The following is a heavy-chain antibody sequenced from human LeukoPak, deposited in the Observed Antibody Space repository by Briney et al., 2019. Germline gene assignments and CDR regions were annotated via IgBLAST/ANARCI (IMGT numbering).Heavy chain of an antibody. Sequence: GGSLRLSCAASGFTFSSYAMHWVRQAPGKGLEWVAVISYDGSNKYYADSVKGRFTISRDNSKNTLYPQMNSLRAEDTAVYYCARDLQYSGSYFFDYWGQGTLVTVSS. J-gene: IGHJ4*02. CDR1: GFTFSSYA. D-gene: IGHD1-26*01. V-gene: IGHV3-30-3*01. CDR3: ARDLQYSGSYFFDY. CDR2: ISYDGSNK.